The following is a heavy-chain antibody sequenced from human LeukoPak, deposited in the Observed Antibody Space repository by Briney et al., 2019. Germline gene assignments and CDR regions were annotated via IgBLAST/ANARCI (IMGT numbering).Heavy chain of an antibody. Sequence: ASVEVSCKASGYTFTGYYMHWVRQAPGQGLEWMGWINPNSGGTNYAQKFQGRVTMTRDTSISTAYMELSRLRSDDTAVYYCASRSCSSTSCYRAAYYYYYYMDVWGKGTTVTVSS. CDR1: GYTFTGYY. V-gene: IGHV1-2*02. CDR3: ASRSCSSTSCYRAAYYYYYYMDV. J-gene: IGHJ6*03. CDR2: INPNSGGT. D-gene: IGHD2-2*01.